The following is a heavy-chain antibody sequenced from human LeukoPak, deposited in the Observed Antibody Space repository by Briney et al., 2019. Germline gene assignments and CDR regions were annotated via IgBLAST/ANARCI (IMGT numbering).Heavy chain of an antibody. CDR2: LNPNSGGT. Sequence: ASVKVSCKASGYTFTGYYMHWVRQAPGQGLEWMGWLNPNSGGTNYAQKFQGRVTMTRDTSISTAYMELSRLRSDDTAVYHCARYFYNSSGSSSDAFDIWGQGTMVTVSS. V-gene: IGHV1-2*02. J-gene: IGHJ3*02. D-gene: IGHD3-22*01. CDR3: ARYFYNSSGSSSDAFDI. CDR1: GYTFTGYY.